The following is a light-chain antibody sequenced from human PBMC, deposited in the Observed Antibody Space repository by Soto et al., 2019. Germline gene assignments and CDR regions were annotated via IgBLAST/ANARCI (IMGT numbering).Light chain of an antibody. CDR1: QNILYSSNNENY. V-gene: IGKV4-1*01. CDR3: QQYYSVPLT. J-gene: IGKJ4*01. Sequence: DIVMTQSPDSLAVSLGERATINCKSSQNILYSSNNENYLAWYQQKPGQPPKLLISWASNRASGVPDRFSGSGSGADFTLTSSSLQAEDVAVYYCQQYYSVPLTFGGGTKVEIK. CDR2: WAS.